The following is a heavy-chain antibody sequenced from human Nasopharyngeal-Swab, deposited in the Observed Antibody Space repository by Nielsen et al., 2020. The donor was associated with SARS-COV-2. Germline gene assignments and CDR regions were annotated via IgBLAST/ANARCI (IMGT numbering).Heavy chain of an antibody. Sequence: GESLKISCAASGFTFSSYSMNWVRQAPGKGPEWVSSISSSSSYIYYADSVKGRFTISRDNAKNSLYLQMNSLRAEDTAVYYCARGGVAVATKDWGQGTLVTVSS. V-gene: IGHV3-21*01. D-gene: IGHD5-12*01. CDR1: GFTFSSYS. CDR2: ISSSSSYI. CDR3: ARGGVAVATKD. J-gene: IGHJ4*02.